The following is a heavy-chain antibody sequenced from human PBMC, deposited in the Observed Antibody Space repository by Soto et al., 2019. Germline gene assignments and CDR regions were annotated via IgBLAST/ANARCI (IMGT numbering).Heavy chain of an antibody. D-gene: IGHD2-2*01. CDR3: ARDNIVVVPAAWGWFDP. CDR1: GGSISSGDYY. CDR2: IYYSGST. Sequence: PSETLSLTCTVSGGSISSGDYYWSWIRQPPGKGLEWIGYIYYSGSTYYNPSLKSRVTISVDTSKSQFSLKLSSVTAADTAVYYCARDNIVVVPAAWGWFDPWGQGTLVTVSS. V-gene: IGHV4-30-4*01. J-gene: IGHJ5*02.